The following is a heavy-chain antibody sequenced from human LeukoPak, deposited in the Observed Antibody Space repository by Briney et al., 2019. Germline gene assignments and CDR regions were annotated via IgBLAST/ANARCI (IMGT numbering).Heavy chain of an antibody. CDR2: ISWNSGSI. D-gene: IGHD5-18*01. J-gene: IGHJ4*02. Sequence: PGRSLRLSCAASGFTFDDYAMHWVRQAPGKGLEWVSGISWNSGSIGYADSVKGRFTISRDNAKNSLYLQMNSLRAEDTALYYCAKAKRGYSYGYAFDYWGQGTLVTVSS. CDR3: AKAKRGYSYGYAFDY. V-gene: IGHV3-9*01. CDR1: GFTFDDYA.